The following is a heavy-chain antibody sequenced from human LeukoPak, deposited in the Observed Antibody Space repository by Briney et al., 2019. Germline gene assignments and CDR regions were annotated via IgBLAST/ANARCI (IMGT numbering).Heavy chain of an antibody. Sequence: SETLSLTCTVSGGSISSSSYYWGWLRQPPGKGLEWIGSIYYSGSTYYNPSLKSRVTISVDTSKNQFSLMLSSVTAADTAVYYCARDFLDYDILTGYYRGMEYFDYWGQGTLVTVSS. J-gene: IGHJ4*02. CDR1: GGSISSSSYY. V-gene: IGHV4-39*07. D-gene: IGHD3-9*01. CDR2: IYYSGST. CDR3: ARDFLDYDILTGYYRGMEYFDY.